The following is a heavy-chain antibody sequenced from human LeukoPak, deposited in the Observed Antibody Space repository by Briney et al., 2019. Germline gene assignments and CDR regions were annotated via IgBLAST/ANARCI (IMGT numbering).Heavy chain of an antibody. CDR1: GASISNSY. CDR3: ARDGYDNGRYAFDI. V-gene: IGHV4-59*01. CDR2: ISRSGST. Sequence: PSETLSLTCTVSGASISNSYWNWIRQPPGKGLEWIGYISRSGSTNYSPSLRDRVTISVDTSQRHFSLNLISVTSADTAVYYCARDGYDNGRYAFDIWGQGIMVTVSS. J-gene: IGHJ3*02. D-gene: IGHD6-19*01.